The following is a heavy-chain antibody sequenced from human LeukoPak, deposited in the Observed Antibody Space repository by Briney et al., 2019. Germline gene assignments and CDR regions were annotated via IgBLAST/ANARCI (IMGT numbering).Heavy chain of an antibody. V-gene: IGHV3-21*01. CDR1: GFTFSSCS. CDR3: ARAGGDYYDSSGYPVGPYYFDY. Sequence: GGSLRLSCAASGFTFSSCSMNWVRQAPGKGLEWVSSISSSSSYIYYADSVKGRFTISRDNAKNSLYLQMNSLRAEDTAVYYCARAGGDYYDSSGYPVGPYYFDYWGQGTLVTVSS. D-gene: IGHD3-22*01. J-gene: IGHJ4*02. CDR2: ISSSSSYI.